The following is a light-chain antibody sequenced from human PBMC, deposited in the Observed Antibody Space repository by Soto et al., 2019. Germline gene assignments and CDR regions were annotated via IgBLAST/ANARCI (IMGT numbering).Light chain of an antibody. CDR2: GSS. CDR3: QQYDSSPT. V-gene: IGKV2D-29*02. CDR1: QSLLHITGETF. Sequence: DVVMTQTPLSLSVAPGQPASISCKSSQSLLHITGETFLFWYLQKPGQSPQLLIYGSSYRATGIPDRFSGSGSGTDFTLTIRRLEPEDFGVYYCQQYDSSPTFGQGTRLESK. J-gene: IGKJ5*01.